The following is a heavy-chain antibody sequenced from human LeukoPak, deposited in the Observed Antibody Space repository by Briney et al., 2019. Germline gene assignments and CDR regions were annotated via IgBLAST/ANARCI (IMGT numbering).Heavy chain of an antibody. Sequence: SETLSLTCTVSGGSISSSSYYWGWIRQPPGKGLEWIGSIYYSGSTYYNPSLKSRVTISVDTSKNQFSLKLSSVTAADTAVYYCARRRSIAVAGSPTYYYGMDVWGQGTTVTVSS. CDR1: GGSISSSSYY. CDR3: ARRRSIAVAGSPTYYYGMDV. V-gene: IGHV4-39*01. D-gene: IGHD6-19*01. CDR2: IYYSGST. J-gene: IGHJ6*02.